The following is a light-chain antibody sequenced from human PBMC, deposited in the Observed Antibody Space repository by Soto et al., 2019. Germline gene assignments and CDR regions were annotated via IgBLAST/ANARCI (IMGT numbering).Light chain of an antibody. CDR3: QHYNSYSEA. CDR2: KAS. V-gene: IGKV1-5*03. J-gene: IGKJ1*01. CDR1: QTISSW. Sequence: DIQMTQSPSTLSGSVGDRVTITCRASQTISSWLAWYQQKPGKAPKRLIYKASTLKSGVPSRFSGSGSGTEFTLTISSLQPDDFATYYCQHYNSYSEAFGQGTKV.